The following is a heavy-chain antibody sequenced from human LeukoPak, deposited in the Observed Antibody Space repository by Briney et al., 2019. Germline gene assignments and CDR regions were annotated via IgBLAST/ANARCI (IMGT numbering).Heavy chain of an antibody. V-gene: IGHV1-46*01. D-gene: IGHD1-1*01. Sequence: ASVKVSCKASGYTFTSYYMHWVRQAPGQGLEWMGIINPSGGSTSYAQKFQGRVTMTRDTSTSTVYMELSSLRSEDTAVYYCARGSGRLERRTGFAFDIWGKGTMVTVSS. CDR2: INPSGGST. CDR3: ARGSGRLERRTGFAFDI. J-gene: IGHJ3*02. CDR1: GYTFTSYY.